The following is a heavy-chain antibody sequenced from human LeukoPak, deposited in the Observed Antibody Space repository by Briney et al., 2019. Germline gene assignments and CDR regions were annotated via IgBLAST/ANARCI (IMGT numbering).Heavy chain of an antibody. CDR2: IKQDGSEK. V-gene: IGHV3-7*01. CDR1: GFTFSSYW. Sequence: GGSLRLSCAASGFTFSSYWMHWVRQAPGKGLEWVANIKQDGSEKYYVDSVKGRFTISRDNAKNSLYLQMNSLRAEDTAVYSCVRDGDTSGYTNWGQGTLVTVAS. D-gene: IGHD3-22*01. J-gene: IGHJ4*02. CDR3: VRDGDTSGYTN.